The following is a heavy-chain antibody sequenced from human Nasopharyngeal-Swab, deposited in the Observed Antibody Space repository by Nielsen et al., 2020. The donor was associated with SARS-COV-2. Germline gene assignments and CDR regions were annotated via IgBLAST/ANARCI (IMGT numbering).Heavy chain of an antibody. D-gene: IGHD3-10*01. Sequence: WIRQPPGKGLEWVSYISSSGSTIYYADSVKGRFTISRDNSKNTRYLQMNSLRAEDTAVYYCARDWIGNFDYWGQGTLVTVSS. J-gene: IGHJ4*02. CDR2: ISSSGSTI. CDR3: ARDWIGNFDY. V-gene: IGHV3-11*04.